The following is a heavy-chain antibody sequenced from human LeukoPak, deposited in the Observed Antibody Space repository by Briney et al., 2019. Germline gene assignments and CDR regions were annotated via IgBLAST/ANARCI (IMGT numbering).Heavy chain of an antibody. Sequence: GESLKISCKGSGYSFTNYWIGWVRQMPGKGLEWMGIIYPGDSDTRYSPSFQGQVTISADKSISTAYLHWSSLKASDTAMYYCARTGYTSRWAIDYWGQGTLVTVSS. D-gene: IGHD6-13*01. J-gene: IGHJ4*02. CDR3: ARTGYTSRWAIDY. CDR2: IYPGDSDT. V-gene: IGHV5-51*01. CDR1: GYSFTNYW.